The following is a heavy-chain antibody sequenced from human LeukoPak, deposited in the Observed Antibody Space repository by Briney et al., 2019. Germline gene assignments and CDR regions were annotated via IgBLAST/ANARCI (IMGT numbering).Heavy chain of an antibody. D-gene: IGHD2-2*01. CDR2: INHSGST. Sequence: SETLSLTCAVYGGSFSGYHWSWIRQPPGKGLEWIGEINHSGSTNYNPSLKSRVTISVDTSKNQFSLKLSSVTAADTAVYYCASNPGIVVVPAATYYFDYWGQGTLVTVSS. CDR1: GGSFSGYH. CDR3: ASNPGIVVVPAATYYFDY. J-gene: IGHJ4*02. V-gene: IGHV4-34*01.